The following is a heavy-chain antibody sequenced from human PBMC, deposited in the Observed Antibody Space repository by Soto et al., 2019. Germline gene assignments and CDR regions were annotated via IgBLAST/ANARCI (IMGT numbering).Heavy chain of an antibody. CDR2: ISAYNGNT. CDR3: ARDQGRNRQGAWFDP. D-gene: IGHD1-1*01. J-gene: IGHJ5*02. Sequence: ASVKVSCKASGYTFTSYGISWVRQAPGQGLEWMGWISAYNGNTNYAQKLQGRVTMTTDTSTSTAYMELRSLRSDDTAVYYCARDQGRNRQGAWFDPWGQGTLVTVSS. V-gene: IGHV1-18*01. CDR1: GYTFTSYG.